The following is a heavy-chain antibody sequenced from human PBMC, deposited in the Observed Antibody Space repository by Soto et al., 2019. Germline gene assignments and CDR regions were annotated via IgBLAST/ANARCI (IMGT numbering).Heavy chain of an antibody. CDR2: ISGSSGTI. V-gene: IGHV3-11*01. D-gene: IGHD6-25*01. CDR3: PRAEGVRLRGGLGD. CDR1: GFSFSDYY. Sequence: QVQLVESGGGVVKPGGSLRLSCAASGFSFSDYYMSWIRQAPGKRLEWVSYISGSSGTIYYTDSVKAGSPTPGEKAKGTCPRRWAGRGVKNPPFISSPRAEGVRLRGGLGDWGRGALVTVSS. J-gene: IGHJ4*02.